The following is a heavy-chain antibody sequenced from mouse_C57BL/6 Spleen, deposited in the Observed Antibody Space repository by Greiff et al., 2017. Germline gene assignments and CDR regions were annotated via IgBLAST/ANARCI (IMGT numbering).Heavy chain of an antibody. Sequence: VKLQQPGAELVKPGASVKLSCKASGYTFTSYWMHWVKQRPGRGLEWIGRIDPNSGGTKYNEKFKSKATLTVDKPSSTAYMQLSSLTSEDSAVYYCARSGPYYYGSSYYYAMDYWGQGTSVTVSS. D-gene: IGHD1-1*01. CDR3: ARSGPYYYGSSYYYAMDY. CDR2: IDPNSGGT. J-gene: IGHJ4*01. V-gene: IGHV1-72*01. CDR1: GYTFTSYW.